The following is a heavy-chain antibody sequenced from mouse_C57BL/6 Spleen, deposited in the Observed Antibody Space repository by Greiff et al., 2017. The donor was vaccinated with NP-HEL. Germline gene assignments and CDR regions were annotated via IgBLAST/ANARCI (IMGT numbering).Heavy chain of an antibody. V-gene: IGHV1-26*01. CDR2: INPNNGGT. Sequence: EVQLQQSGPELVKPGASVKISCKASGYTFTDYYMNWVKQSHGKSLEWIGDINPNNGGTSYNQQFKGKATLTVDQFSSTAYMELRSLTSEDSAVYYCARWRVAGYYFDYWGQGTTLTVSS. D-gene: IGHD1-1*02. J-gene: IGHJ2*01. CDR1: GYTFTDYY. CDR3: ARWRVAGYYFDY.